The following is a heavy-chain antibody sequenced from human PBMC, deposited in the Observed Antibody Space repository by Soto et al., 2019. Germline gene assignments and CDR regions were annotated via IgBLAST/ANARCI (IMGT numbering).Heavy chain of an antibody. CDR3: AKLGVGVVGATDY. J-gene: IGHJ4*02. V-gene: IGHV3-23*01. D-gene: IGHD1-26*01. CDR2: ISGSGGST. CDR1: GFTFSSYA. Sequence: EVQLLESGGGLVQPGGSLRLSCAASGFTFSSYAMSWVRQAPGKGLEWVSAISGSGGSTYYADSVKGRFTIYRDNSKNTLYLQMNSLRAEDTAVYYCAKLGVGVVGATDYWGQGTLVTVSS.